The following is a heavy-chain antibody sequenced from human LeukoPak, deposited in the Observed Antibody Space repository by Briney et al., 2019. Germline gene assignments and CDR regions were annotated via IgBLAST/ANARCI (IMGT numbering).Heavy chain of an antibody. Sequence: GRSLRLSCAASGFTFSSYGMHWVRQAPGKGLEWVAVISYDGSNKYYADSVKGRFTISRDNSKNTLYLQMNSLRAEDTAVYYCAKSLSGYYYGMDVWGQGTTVTVSS. CDR3: AKSLSGYYYGMDV. J-gene: IGHJ6*02. V-gene: IGHV3-30*18. CDR2: ISYDGSNK. CDR1: GFTFSSYG.